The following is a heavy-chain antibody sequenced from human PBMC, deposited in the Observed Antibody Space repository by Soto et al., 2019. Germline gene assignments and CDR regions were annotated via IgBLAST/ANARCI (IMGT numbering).Heavy chain of an antibody. V-gene: IGHV4-31*03. CDR2: IYYSGST. CDR1: GGSISSGGYY. D-gene: IGHD2-2*01. CDR3: ARVDYCSSTSCYAPGWFDP. Sequence: QVQLQESGPGLVKPSQTLSLTCTVSGGSISSGGYYWSWIRQHPGKGLEWIGYIYYSGSTYYNPSLKSRVTISVDTSKNQFSLKLSSVTAADTAVYYCARVDYCSSTSCYAPGWFDPWGQGTLVTVSS. J-gene: IGHJ5*02.